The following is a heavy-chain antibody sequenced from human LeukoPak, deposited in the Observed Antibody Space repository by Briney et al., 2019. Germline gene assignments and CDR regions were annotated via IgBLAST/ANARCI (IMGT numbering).Heavy chain of an antibody. J-gene: IGHJ6*02. V-gene: IGHV3-73*01. CDR3: TRGSQSDDYCGMDV. CDR1: GFTFSGSA. Sequence: GGSLRLSCAASGFTFSGSAMHWVRQASGKGLEWVGRIRSKTKTYATAYAASVKGRFTISRDDSKNTAYLQMNSLKTEDTAVYYCTRGSQSDDYCGMDVWGQGTTVTVSS. CDR2: IRSKTKTYAT.